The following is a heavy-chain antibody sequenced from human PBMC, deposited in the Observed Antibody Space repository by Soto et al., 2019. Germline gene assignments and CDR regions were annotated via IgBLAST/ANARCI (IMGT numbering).Heavy chain of an antibody. CDR2: IWYDGTVK. Sequence: LRLSCAASGFTFRSYGMHWVRQARGKGLEWVAGIWYDGTVKNYADSVKGRFSISRDNSQNTVYLQVNTLRAEDTAVYYCARADCGGQCACDFWGQGTLVTVSS. V-gene: IGHV3-33*01. J-gene: IGHJ4*02. CDR3: ARADCGGQCACDF. D-gene: IGHD2-21*01. CDR1: GFTFRSYG.